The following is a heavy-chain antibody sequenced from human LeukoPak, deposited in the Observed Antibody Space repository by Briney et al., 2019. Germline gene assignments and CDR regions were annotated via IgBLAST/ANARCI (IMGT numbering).Heavy chain of an antibody. Sequence: SETLSLTCTVSGGSISSSSYYWGWIRQPPGKGLEWIGSIYYSGSTYYNPPLKSRVTISVDTSKNQFSLKLSSVTAADTAVYYCARDPHSGYYDSSGYYFAFDIWGQGTMVTVSS. CDR3: ARDPHSGYYDSSGYYFAFDI. J-gene: IGHJ3*02. D-gene: IGHD3-22*01. CDR2: IYYSGST. CDR1: GGSISSSSYY. V-gene: IGHV4-39*07.